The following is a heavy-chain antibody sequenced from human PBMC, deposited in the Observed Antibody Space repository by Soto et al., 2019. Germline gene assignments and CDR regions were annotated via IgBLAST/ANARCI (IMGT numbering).Heavy chain of an antibody. CDR3: AIDPEWYYYDSIGYPNGWYYDYYGMDV. J-gene: IGHJ6*02. Sequence: PGGSLRLSCAASGFTFSRYGMHGVRQAPGKGLEWVAVIWYDGSNKYYADSVKGRFTVAKKNSKNTLYLQMNSLRAEDTAVYYCAIDPEWYYYDSIGYPNGWYYDYYGMDVWGQGPTVTVS. V-gene: IGHV3-33*01. CDR2: IWYDGSNK. CDR1: GFTFSRYG. D-gene: IGHD3-22*01.